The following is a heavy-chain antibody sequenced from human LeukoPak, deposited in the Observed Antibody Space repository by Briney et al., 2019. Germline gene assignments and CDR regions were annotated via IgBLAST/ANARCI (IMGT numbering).Heavy chain of an antibody. CDR1: GYSISGGYY. V-gene: IGHV4-38-2*02. Sequence: SETLSLTCTISGYSISGGYYWGWVRQPPGKGPEWIGSIYHSGSTYYNPSLESRVTMSADTSKNQFSLKLNSVTAADTAVFYCARHQDCSSSSCQGDFDYWGQGSLVTVSS. CDR2: IYHSGST. D-gene: IGHD2-15*01. CDR3: ARHQDCSSSSCQGDFDY. J-gene: IGHJ4*02.